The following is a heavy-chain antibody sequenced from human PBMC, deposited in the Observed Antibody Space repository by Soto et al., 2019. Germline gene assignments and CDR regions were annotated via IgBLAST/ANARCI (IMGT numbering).Heavy chain of an antibody. V-gene: IGHV1-69*13. D-gene: IGHD3-10*02. CDR3: ATGTTLPARFDP. CDR1: GGTFSSYA. Sequence: SVKVSCKASGGTFSSYAISRVRQAPGQGLEWMGGIIPIFGTANYAQKFQGRVTITADESTSTAYMELSSLRSEDTAVYYCATGTTLPARFDPWGKGTLVTVCS. CDR2: IIPIFGTA. J-gene: IGHJ5*02.